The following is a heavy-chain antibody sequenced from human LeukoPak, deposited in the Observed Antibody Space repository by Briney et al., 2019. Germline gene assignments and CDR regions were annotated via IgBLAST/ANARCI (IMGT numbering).Heavy chain of an antibody. V-gene: IGHV3-11*05. J-gene: IGHJ4*02. CDR3: AKVVGATDYFDY. D-gene: IGHD1-26*01. Sequence: ASVKGRFTISRDNAKNSLYLQMNSLRAEDTAVYYCAKVVGATDYFDYWGQGTLVTVSS.